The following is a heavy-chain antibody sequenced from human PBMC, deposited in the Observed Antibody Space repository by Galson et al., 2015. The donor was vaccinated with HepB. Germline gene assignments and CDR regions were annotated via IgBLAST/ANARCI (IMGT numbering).Heavy chain of an antibody. Sequence: PALVKPTQTLTLTCTFSGFSLSTSGMCVSWIRQPPGKALEWLALIDWDDDKYYSTSLKTRLTISKDTSKNQVVLTMTNMDPVDTATYYCARIGRANSGSYRRYRGWFDPWGQGTLVTVSS. CDR3: ARIGRANSGSYRRYRGWFDP. J-gene: IGHJ5*02. D-gene: IGHD1-26*01. V-gene: IGHV2-70*01. CDR1: GFSLSTSGMC. CDR2: IDWDDDK.